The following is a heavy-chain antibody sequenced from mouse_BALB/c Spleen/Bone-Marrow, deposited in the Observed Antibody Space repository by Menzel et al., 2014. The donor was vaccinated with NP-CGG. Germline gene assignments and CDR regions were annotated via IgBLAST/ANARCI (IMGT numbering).Heavy chain of an antibody. CDR2: IRNNAKGYTT. CDR1: GFTFTDYY. Sequence: EVKGVESGGGLVQPGGSLRLSCATSGFTFTDYYMSWVRQPPGKALEWLGFIRNNAKGYTTEYSVSVKGRFTISRDNSQSILYHQMNTLRAEDSATYYCARDINYANYSYFDGWGAGTTVTVSS. V-gene: IGHV7-3*02. CDR3: ARDINYANYSYFDG. J-gene: IGHJ1*01. D-gene: IGHD2-1*01.